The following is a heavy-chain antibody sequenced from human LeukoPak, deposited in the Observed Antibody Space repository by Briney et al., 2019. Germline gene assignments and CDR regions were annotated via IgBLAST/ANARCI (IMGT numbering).Heavy chain of an antibody. CDR3: ARDLGLEPKEAFFDY. Sequence: PSETLSLTCTVSGGSISSYYWSWIRQPAGKGLEWIGRIYTSGSTNYNPSLKSRVTMSVDTSKNQFSLKLSSVTAADTAVYYCARDLGLEPKEAFFDYWGQGTLVTVSS. CDR2: IYTSGST. CDR1: GGSISSYY. V-gene: IGHV4-4*07. D-gene: IGHD1-1*01. J-gene: IGHJ4*02.